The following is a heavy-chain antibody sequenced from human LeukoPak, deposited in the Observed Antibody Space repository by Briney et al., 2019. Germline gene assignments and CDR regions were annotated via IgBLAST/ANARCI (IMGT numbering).Heavy chain of an antibody. CDR3: ASLTRGDY. D-gene: IGHD3-10*01. J-gene: IGHJ4*02. Sequence: SVKVSCKASGYTFTNYYIHWVRQAPGQGLELMGGIIPISGTANYAQKFQGRVTITADESTSTAYMELSSLRSEDTAVYYCASLTRGDYWGQGTLVTVSS. CDR1: GYTFTNYY. V-gene: IGHV1-69*13. CDR2: IIPISGTA.